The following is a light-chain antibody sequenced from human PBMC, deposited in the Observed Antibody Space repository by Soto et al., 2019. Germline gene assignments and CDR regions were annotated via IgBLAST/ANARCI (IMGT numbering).Light chain of an antibody. CDR1: KSDIGVYDF. CDR3: ESYAGSNTYV. J-gene: IGLJ7*01. CDR2: EVV. Sequence: QSVLTQPPSASGSPGQSVTISCTGTKSDIGVYDFVSWYQHHPGKAPRLIIYEVVQRPSGVPDRFSGSKSGNTASLTVSGLQAADEADYFCESYAGSNTYVFGSGTQLTVL. V-gene: IGLV2-8*01.